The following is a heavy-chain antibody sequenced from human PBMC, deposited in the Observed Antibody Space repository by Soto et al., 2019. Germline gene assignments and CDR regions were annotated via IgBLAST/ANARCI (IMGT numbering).Heavy chain of an antibody. Sequence: QVQLVESGGGVVQPGRSLRLSCAASGFTFSSYAMHWVRQAPGKGLEWVAVISYDGSNKYYADSVKGRFTISRDNSNNTLYLQMNSLRAEDTAVYYCARDTTYYDFWSGYCDYWGQGTLVTVSS. J-gene: IGHJ4*02. CDR3: ARDTTYYDFWSGYCDY. CDR1: GFTFSSYA. V-gene: IGHV3-30-3*01. D-gene: IGHD3-3*01. CDR2: ISYDGSNK.